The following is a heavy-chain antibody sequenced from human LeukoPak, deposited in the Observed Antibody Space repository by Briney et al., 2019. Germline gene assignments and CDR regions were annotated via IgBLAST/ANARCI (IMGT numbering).Heavy chain of an antibody. Sequence: SQTLSLTCTVSGGSISSGDYYWSWIRQPPGKGLEWIGYIYYSGSTYYNPSLKSRVTISVDTSKNQFSPKLSSVTAADTAVYYCARNSGYYDSSGYFVNFFDYWGQGTLVTVSS. J-gene: IGHJ4*02. D-gene: IGHD3-22*01. V-gene: IGHV4-30-4*01. CDR3: ARNSGYYDSSGYFVNFFDY. CDR2: IYYSGST. CDR1: GGSISSGDYY.